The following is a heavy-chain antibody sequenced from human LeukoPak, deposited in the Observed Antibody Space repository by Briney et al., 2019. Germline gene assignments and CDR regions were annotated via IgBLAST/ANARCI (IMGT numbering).Heavy chain of an antibody. CDR3: ARGGTFVSDY. V-gene: IGHV3-7*01. CDR1: GSTFSTFW. J-gene: IGHJ4*02. D-gene: IGHD1-1*01. Sequence: GGSLRLSCAASGSTFSTFWMSWVRQAPGKGLEWVANIKEDGSEKYYVDSMKGRFTVSRDNAKNSLYLQMDSLRAEDTAVYYCARGGTFVSDYWGQGTLVTVSS. CDR2: IKEDGSEK.